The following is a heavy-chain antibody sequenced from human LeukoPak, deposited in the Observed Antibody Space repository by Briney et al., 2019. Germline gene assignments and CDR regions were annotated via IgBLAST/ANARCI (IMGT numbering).Heavy chain of an antibody. J-gene: IGHJ4*02. CDR2: IYHSGST. CDR1: GGSITNNW. D-gene: IGHD2-2*01. CDR3: ARARYCSSTSCHMLFDY. V-gene: IGHV4-4*02. Sequence: SGTLSLTCVVSGGSITNNWWSWVRQPPGKGLEWIGEIYHSGSTTYNPSLKSRVTISIDTSKTQFSLKLSSVTAADTAVYYCARARYCSSTSCHMLFDYWGQGTLVTVSS.